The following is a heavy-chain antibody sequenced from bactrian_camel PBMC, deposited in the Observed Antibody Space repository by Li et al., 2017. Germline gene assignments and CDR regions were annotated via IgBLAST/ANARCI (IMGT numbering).Heavy chain of an antibody. D-gene: IGHD2*01. Sequence: SGGGSVQAGGSLRLSCTASGFTYRSNNCMGWFRQAPGAECDLVSSITSDGNTWYDDSVKGRFTISLDSAKNTVYLEMNSLQPEDSGMYYCNVRAGSWQCEVTSSGQGTQVTVS. J-gene: IGHJ4*01. V-gene: IGHV3S53*01. CDR1: GFTYRSNNC. CDR2: ITSDGNT.